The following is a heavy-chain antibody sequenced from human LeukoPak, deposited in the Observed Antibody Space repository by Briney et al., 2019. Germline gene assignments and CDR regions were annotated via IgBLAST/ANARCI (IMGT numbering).Heavy chain of an antibody. CDR3: ARDLQGP. J-gene: IGHJ5*02. V-gene: IGHV4-34*01. CDR1: GGSFSGYY. CDR2: INHSGST. Sequence: PSETLSLTCAVYGGSFSGYYWSWIRQPPGEGLEWIGEINHSGSTNYNPSLKSRVTISVDTSKNQFSLKLSSVTAADTAVYYCARDLQGPWGQGTLVTVSS.